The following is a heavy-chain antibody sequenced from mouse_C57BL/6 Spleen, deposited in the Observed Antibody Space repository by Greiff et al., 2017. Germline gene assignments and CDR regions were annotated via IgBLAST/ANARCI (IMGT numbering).Heavy chain of an antibody. CDR1: GYAFSSYW. V-gene: IGHV1-80*01. CDR2: IYPGDGDT. CDR3: GRSGDWYFDV. J-gene: IGHJ1*03. Sequence: QVQLQQSGAELVKPGASVKISCKASGYAFSSYWMTWVKQRPGKGLEWIGQIYPGDGDTNYNGKFKGKDTLTADKSSSTAYMQLSSLTSEDSAVXFCGRSGDWYFDVWGTGTTVTVSS.